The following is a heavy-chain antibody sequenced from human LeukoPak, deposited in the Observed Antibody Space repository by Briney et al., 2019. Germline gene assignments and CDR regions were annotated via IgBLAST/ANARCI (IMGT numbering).Heavy chain of an antibody. D-gene: IGHD4-17*01. CDR2: ISSSSSYI. CDR3: ARAVYGFDAFDI. CDR1: GFTFSSYS. J-gene: IGHJ3*02. V-gene: IGHV3-21*01. Sequence: GGSLRLSCAASGFTFSSYSMNWVRQAPGKGRGWVSSISSSSSYIYYADSVKGRFTISRDNAKNSLYLQMNSLRAEDTAVYYCARAVYGFDAFDIWGQGTMVTVSS.